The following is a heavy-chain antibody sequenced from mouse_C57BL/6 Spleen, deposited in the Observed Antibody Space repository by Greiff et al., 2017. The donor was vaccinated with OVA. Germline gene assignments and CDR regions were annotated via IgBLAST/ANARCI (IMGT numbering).Heavy chain of an antibody. V-gene: IGHV5-17*01. D-gene: IGHD2-4*01. CDR2: ISSGSSTI. Sequence: EVHLVESGGGLVKPGGSLKLSCAASGFTFSDYGMHWVRQAPEKGLEWVAYISSGSSTIYYADTVKGRFTISRDKAKNTLFLQMTSLRSEDTAMYYCARSYYDYGGGFAYWGQGTLVTVSA. J-gene: IGHJ3*01. CDR1: GFTFSDYG. CDR3: ARSYYDYGGGFAY.